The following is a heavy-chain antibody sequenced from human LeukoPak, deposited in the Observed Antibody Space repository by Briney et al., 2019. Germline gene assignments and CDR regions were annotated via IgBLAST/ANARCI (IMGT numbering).Heavy chain of an antibody. CDR3: ARVINGTWVWF. CDR1: GGTFISYA. CDR2: IIPTLEIA. D-gene: IGHD1-14*01. V-gene: IGHV1-69*04. J-gene: IGHJ4*02. Sequence: SVKVSCKASGGTFISYAVSWVRQAPGQGLEWMGRIIPTLEIANYAQKFQGRITITADKSTSTAYMELSSLRPEDTAVYYCARVINGTWVWFWGQGTLVTVSS.